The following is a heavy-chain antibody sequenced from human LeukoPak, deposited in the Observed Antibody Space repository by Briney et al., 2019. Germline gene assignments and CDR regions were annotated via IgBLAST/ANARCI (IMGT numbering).Heavy chain of an antibody. V-gene: IGHV5-51*01. CDR1: GYSFTSYW. D-gene: IGHD2-8*02. J-gene: IGHJ6*02. CDR3: ARLTDNYYYYYGMDV. CDR2: IYPGDSDS. Sequence: GESLKISCKGSGYSFTSYWIAWVRRMHGKGLEWMRIIYPGDSDSRYSPSFQGQVTISADKSISTAFLQWSSLEASDTAMYYCARLTDNYYYYYGMDVWGQGTTVTVSS.